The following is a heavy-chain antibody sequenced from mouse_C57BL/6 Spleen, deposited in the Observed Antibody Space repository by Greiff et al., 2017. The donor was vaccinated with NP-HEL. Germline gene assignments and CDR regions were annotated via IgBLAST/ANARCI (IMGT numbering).Heavy chain of an antibody. CDR3: ARPTTGTRFAY. J-gene: IGHJ3*01. V-gene: IGHV5-9*01. CDR1: GFTFSSYT. Sequence: EVQLQESGGGLVKPGGSLKLSCAASGFTFSSYTMSWVRQTPEKRLEWVATISGGGGNIYYPDSVKGRFTISRDNAKNTLYLQMSSLRSEDTALYYCARPTTGTRFAYWGQGTLVTVSA. D-gene: IGHD4-1*02. CDR2: ISGGGGNI.